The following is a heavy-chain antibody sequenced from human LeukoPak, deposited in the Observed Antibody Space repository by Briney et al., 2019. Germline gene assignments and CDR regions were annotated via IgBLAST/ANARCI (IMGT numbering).Heavy chain of an antibody. CDR2: IYYSGST. Sequence: SGTLSLTCTVSGGSISSYYWSWIRQPPGKGLEWIGHIYYSGSTKYNPSLKSRVTISVDTSKNQFSLELSSVTAADTAVYYCARVVPGALGYYYYGMDVWGKGTTVTVSS. CDR1: GGSISSYY. D-gene: IGHD2-2*01. V-gene: IGHV4-59*01. CDR3: ARVVPGALGYYYYGMDV. J-gene: IGHJ6*04.